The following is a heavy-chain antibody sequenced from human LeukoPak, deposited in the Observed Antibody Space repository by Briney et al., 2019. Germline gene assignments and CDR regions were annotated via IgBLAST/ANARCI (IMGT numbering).Heavy chain of an antibody. CDR3: VRDPPYGSSWYYYMDV. CDR1: EFTFVRYA. CDR2: ISSSSFKI. V-gene: IGHV3-48*04. D-gene: IGHD6-13*01. J-gene: IGHJ6*03. Sequence: SGGSLRLSCAASEFTFVRYAMNWVRQAPGKGLECVSYISSSSFKIGYADSVKGRFTISRDNSKNSLYLQMDSLRVEDTAVYYCVRDPPYGSSWYYYMDVWGKGTTVTVSS.